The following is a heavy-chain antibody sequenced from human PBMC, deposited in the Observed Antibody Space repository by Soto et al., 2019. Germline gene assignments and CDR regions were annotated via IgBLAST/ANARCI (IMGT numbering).Heavy chain of an antibody. V-gene: IGHV3-30-3*01. Sequence: QVQLVESGGGVVQPGRSLRLSCAASGFTFSSYAMHWVRQAPGKGLEWVAVISYDGSNKYYADSVKGRFTISRDNSKNTLYLQMNSLSAEDTAVYYCARDGGTFAVAGTWYFDYWGQGTLVTVSS. CDR1: GFTFSSYA. J-gene: IGHJ4*02. CDR3: ARDGGTFAVAGTWYFDY. CDR2: ISYDGSNK. D-gene: IGHD6-19*01.